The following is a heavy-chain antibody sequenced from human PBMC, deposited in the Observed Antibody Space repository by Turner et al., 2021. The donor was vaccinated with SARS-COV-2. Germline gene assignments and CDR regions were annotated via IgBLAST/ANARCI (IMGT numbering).Heavy chain of an antibody. CDR1: GFTFSSYA. CDR3: ARNYGGNSLDY. D-gene: IGHD4-17*01. V-gene: IGHV3-30-3*01. Sequence: QVQLVESGGGVVQPGRSLRLPCAASGFTFSSYAMHWVRQAPGKGLEWVAVISYDGSNKFYADSVKGRFTISRDNSKNTLYLQMNSLRAEDTAVYYCARNYGGNSLDYWGQGTLVTVSS. CDR2: ISYDGSNK. J-gene: IGHJ4*02.